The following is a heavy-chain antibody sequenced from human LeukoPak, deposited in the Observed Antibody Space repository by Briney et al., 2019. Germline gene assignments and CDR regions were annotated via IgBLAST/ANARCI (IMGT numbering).Heavy chain of an antibody. Sequence: SETLSLTCTVSGGSISNYYWSWIRQPPGKGLEWIGFISYSGSTISNPSLKSRVTISVDTSKNQFSLKLTSVTAADTALYYCARTKLYCSGGSCYSSLDYWGQGTLVTVSS. CDR3: ARTKLYCSGGSCYSSLDY. J-gene: IGHJ4*02. CDR2: ISYSGST. V-gene: IGHV4-59*01. CDR1: GGSISNYY. D-gene: IGHD2-15*01.